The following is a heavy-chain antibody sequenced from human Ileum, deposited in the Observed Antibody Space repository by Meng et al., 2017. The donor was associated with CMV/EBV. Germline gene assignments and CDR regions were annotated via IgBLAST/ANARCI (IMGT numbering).Heavy chain of an antibody. CDR2: ISGIGTYA. CDR1: GFTFSNYA. D-gene: IGHD3-10*01. J-gene: IGHJ6*02. CDR3: AKTYYYGSGTYGAVDV. V-gene: IGHV3-23*01. Sequence: GESLKISCAASGFTFSNYAMSWVRQVPGKGLECISGISGIGTYARYADSVKGRFTMSRDNSQNTVNLQMNSLRAEDTALYYCAKTYYYGSGTYGAVDVWGQGTTVTVSS.